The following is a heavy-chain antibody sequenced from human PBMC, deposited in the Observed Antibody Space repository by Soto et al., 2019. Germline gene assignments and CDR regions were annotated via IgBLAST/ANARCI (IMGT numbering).Heavy chain of an antibody. V-gene: IGHV3-33*05. J-gene: IGHJ6*02. CDR1: GFTFSSYG. CDR2: ISYDGSKE. D-gene: IGHD1-26*01. CDR3: ARDFTVGATYSGPYYYAMDV. Sequence: GGSLRLSCAASGFTFSSYGMHWVRRAPGKGLEWVALISYDGSKEYYADSVRGQFTISRDNSKNTLYLQMNFLRVEDTAVYYCARDFTVGATYSGPYYYAMDVWGQGTAVTVSS.